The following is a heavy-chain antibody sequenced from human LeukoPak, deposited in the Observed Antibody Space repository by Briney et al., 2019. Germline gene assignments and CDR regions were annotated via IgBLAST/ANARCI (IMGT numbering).Heavy chain of an antibody. V-gene: IGHV4-38-2*02. Sequence: SETLSLTCTVSGYSISSGYYWGWIRQPPGKGLEWIGCTYHSGTTYYNPSLKSRVTISVDTSKNQFSLKLSSVTAADTAVYYCAREIGSYRGQGTLVTVSS. CDR1: GYSISSGYY. CDR2: TYHSGTT. CDR3: AREIGSY. D-gene: IGHD1-26*01. J-gene: IGHJ4*02.